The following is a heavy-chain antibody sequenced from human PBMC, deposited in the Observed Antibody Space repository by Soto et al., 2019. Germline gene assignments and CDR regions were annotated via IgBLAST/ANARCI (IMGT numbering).Heavy chain of an antibody. V-gene: IGHV3-64*01. CDR2: ISSNGVGT. CDR3: ARRARPDFYYMDV. Sequence: EVQLAESGGGLAQPGGSLRLSCAASGFTLSGYAMDWVRQAPGKGLEYVSGISSNGVGTYYANSVQGRFTIPRDSSKNTVYLQMGSLRPEDMAVYYCARRARPDFYYMDVWGKGTTVTVSS. D-gene: IGHD6-6*01. J-gene: IGHJ6*03. CDR1: GFTLSGYA.